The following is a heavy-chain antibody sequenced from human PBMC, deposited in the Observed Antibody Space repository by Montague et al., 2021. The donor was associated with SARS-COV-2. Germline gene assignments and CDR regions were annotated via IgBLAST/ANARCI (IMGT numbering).Heavy chain of an antibody. Sequence: SETLSLTCTVSGGSIISYYWGWNRQPPGKGLERIGLIYTSCGTNYNPSLEGRVTMSVDPSRKQFSLKLTSVTAADTAVYYCAGEDGLGYFSCWGQGTLVTVSS. CDR1: GGSIISYY. D-gene: IGHD3-10*01. V-gene: IGHV4-4*07. CDR2: IYTSCGT. J-gene: IGHJ4*02. CDR3: AGEDGLGYFSC.